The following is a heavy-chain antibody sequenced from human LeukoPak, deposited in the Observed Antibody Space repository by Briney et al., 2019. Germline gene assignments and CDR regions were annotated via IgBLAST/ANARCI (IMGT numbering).Heavy chain of an antibody. CDR2: MNPNSGNT. CDR1: GYTFTSYD. J-gene: IGHJ4*02. Sequence: ASVKVSCKASGYTFTSYDINWVRQATGQGLEWMGWMNPNSGNTGYAQKFQGRVTMTRDTSISTAYMELSRLRSDDTAVYYCARARTWIQLWLKDYWGQGTLVTVSS. CDR3: ARARTWIQLWLKDY. V-gene: IGHV1-8*01. D-gene: IGHD5-18*01.